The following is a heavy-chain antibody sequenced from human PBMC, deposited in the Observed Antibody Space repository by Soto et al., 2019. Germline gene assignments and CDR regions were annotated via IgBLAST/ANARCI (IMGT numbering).Heavy chain of an antibody. J-gene: IGHJ3*02. CDR2: IIPIFGTA. CDR1: GGTFSSYA. Sequence: SVKVSCKASGGTFSSYAISWVRQAPGQGLEWMGGIIPIFGTANYAQKFQGRVTITADESTSTAYMELSSLRSEDTAAYYCARRYDSSGWAFDIWGQGTMVTVSS. CDR3: ARRYDSSGWAFDI. D-gene: IGHD3-22*01. V-gene: IGHV1-69*13.